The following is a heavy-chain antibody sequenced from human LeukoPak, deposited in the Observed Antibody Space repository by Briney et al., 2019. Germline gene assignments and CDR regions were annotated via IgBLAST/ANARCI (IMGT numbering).Heavy chain of an antibody. Sequence: ASVKVSCKASGYTFTSYGISWVRQAPGQGLEWMGWISAYNGNTNYAQKLQGRVTMTTDTSTSTAYMELRSLRSDDTAVYYCANGYSGYDFTHFDYWGQGTLVTVSS. D-gene: IGHD5-12*01. J-gene: IGHJ4*02. CDR3: ANGYSGYDFTHFDY. CDR2: ISAYNGNT. CDR1: GYTFTSYG. V-gene: IGHV1-18*01.